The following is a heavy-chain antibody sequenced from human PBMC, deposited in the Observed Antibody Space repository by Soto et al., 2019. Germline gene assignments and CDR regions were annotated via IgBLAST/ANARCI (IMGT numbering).Heavy chain of an antibody. Sequence: GGSLRLSCAAPGFTFSSYAMHWVRQAPGKGLEWVAVISYDGSNKYYADSVKGRFTISRDNSKNTLYLQMNSLRAEDTAVYYCARGDSSGYYWQNDAFDIWGQGTMVTVSS. J-gene: IGHJ3*02. CDR3: ARGDSSGYYWQNDAFDI. CDR1: GFTFSSYA. CDR2: ISYDGSNK. V-gene: IGHV3-30-3*01. D-gene: IGHD3-22*01.